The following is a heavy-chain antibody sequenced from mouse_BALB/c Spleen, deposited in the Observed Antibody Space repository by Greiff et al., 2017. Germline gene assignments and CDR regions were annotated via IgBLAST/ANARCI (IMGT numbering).Heavy chain of an antibody. CDR1: GFTFSSFG. Sequence: EVLLVESGGGLVQPGGSRKLSCAASGFTFSSFGMHWVRQAPEKGLEWVAYISSGSSTIYYADTVKGRFTISRDNPKNTLFLQMTSLRSEDTAMYYCARRRSDDDWYFDVWGAGTTVTVSS. V-gene: IGHV5-17*02. CDR3: ARRRSDDDWYFDV. J-gene: IGHJ1*01. D-gene: IGHD2-12*01. CDR2: ISSGSSTI.